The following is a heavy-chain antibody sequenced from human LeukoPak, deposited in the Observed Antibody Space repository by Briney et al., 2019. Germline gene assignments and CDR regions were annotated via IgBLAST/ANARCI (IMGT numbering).Heavy chain of an antibody. CDR2: ISYDGSNK. Sequence: GGSLRLSCAASGFTFSSYAMHWVRQAPGKGLEWVAVISYDGSNKYYADSVKGRFTISRDNAKNTLYLQMNSLRAEDTAVYYCARDREGYSKEFDYWGQGTLVTVSS. J-gene: IGHJ4*02. CDR3: ARDREGYSKEFDY. D-gene: IGHD5-24*01. V-gene: IGHV3-30*04. CDR1: GFTFSSYA.